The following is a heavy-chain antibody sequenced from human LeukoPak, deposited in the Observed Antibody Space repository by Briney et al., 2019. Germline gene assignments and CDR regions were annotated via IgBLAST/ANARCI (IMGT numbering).Heavy chain of an antibody. D-gene: IGHD5-12*01. Sequence: AASVRVSCKASGGTFSSYAISWVRQAPGEGVEWMGGIIPIFGTANYAQKFQGRVTITADESTSTAYMELSSLRSEDTAVYYCGYSGYDYFGPGRNYYGMDVWGQGTTVTVSS. CDR1: GGTFSSYA. V-gene: IGHV1-69*13. CDR3: GYSGYDYFGPGRNYYGMDV. J-gene: IGHJ6*02. CDR2: IIPIFGTA.